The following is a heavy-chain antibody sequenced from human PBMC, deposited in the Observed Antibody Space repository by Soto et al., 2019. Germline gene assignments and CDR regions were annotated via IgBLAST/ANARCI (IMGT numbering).Heavy chain of an antibody. J-gene: IGHJ6*03. Sequence: QVQLVQSGAEVKKPGASVKVSFKASGYTFTSYGISWVRQAPGQGLEWMGWISAYNGNTNYAQKLQGRVTMTTDTSTSTAYMELRSLRSDDTAVYYCARVYIGYSSSWQDYYYYYYMDVWGKGTTVTVSS. CDR2: ISAYNGNT. D-gene: IGHD6-13*01. V-gene: IGHV1-18*01. CDR1: GYTFTSYG. CDR3: ARVYIGYSSSWQDYYYYYYMDV.